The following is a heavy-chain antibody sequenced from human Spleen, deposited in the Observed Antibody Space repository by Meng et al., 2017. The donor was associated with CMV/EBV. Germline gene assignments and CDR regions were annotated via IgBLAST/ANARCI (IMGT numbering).Heavy chain of an antibody. CDR2: IEGSNDNT. CDR3: AKDIFRWAFDY. J-gene: IGHJ4*01. D-gene: IGHD1-26*01. Sequence: VKLVGLWGGLVQPGGSLSLSCSASGFTFSSYAMPWVRQAPGKGLEYVSAIEGSNDNTHYADSVKGRFAISRDASKNTLYLQMNNLRAEDTAIYYCAKDIFRWAFDYWGHGTLVTVSS. V-gene: IGHV3-64*04. CDR1: GFTFSSYA.